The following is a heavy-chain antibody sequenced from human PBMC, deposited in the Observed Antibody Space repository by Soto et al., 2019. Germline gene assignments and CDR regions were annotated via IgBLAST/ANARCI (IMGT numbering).Heavy chain of an antibody. J-gene: IGHJ4*02. CDR3: ASWELLGREFEY. D-gene: IGHD1-26*01. V-gene: IGHV3-7*01. Sequence: EVQLVESGGGLVQPGGSMRLSCAPSGFTISSYWMSWVRQAPGKGLEWVANIKQDGSEKYYVDSVKGRFTISRDNAKNSLYLQMNSLRAEDTAVYYCASWELLGREFEYWGQGTLVTVSS. CDR1: GFTISSYW. CDR2: IKQDGSEK.